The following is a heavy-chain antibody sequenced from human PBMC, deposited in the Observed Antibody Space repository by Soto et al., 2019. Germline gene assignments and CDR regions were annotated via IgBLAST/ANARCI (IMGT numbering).Heavy chain of an antibody. CDR3: ASRRSCSGGSCPFDN. V-gene: IGHV3-23*01. CDR2: ITGSGGST. J-gene: IGHJ4*02. Sequence: GGSLRLSCAASGFTFSSYVMNWVHQAPGKGLEWVSSITGSGGSTYYADSVKGRFTISRDNTKNTVYLQMNSLRDEDTAEYYCASRRSCSGGSCPFDNWGQGTLVTVSS. CDR1: GFTFSSYV. D-gene: IGHD2-15*01.